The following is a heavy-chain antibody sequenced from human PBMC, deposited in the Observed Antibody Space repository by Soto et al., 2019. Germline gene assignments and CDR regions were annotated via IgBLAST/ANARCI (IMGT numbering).Heavy chain of an antibody. CDR2: ISYDGSNK. CDR3: ARVSSWYLDL. J-gene: IGHJ2*01. Sequence: QVQLVESGGGVVQPRRSLRLSCAASGFTFSSYAMHWVRQAPGKGLEWVGVISYDGSNKYYADSVKGRFTISRDNSKNTLYLQMNSLRAEDTAVYYWARVSSWYLDLLCRGTLVTVSS. V-gene: IGHV3-30-3*01. CDR1: GFTFSSYA.